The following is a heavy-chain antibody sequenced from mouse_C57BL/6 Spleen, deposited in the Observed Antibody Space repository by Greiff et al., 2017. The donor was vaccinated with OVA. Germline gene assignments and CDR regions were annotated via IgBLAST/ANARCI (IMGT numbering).Heavy chain of an antibody. CDR1: GYTFTSYT. Sequence: QVQLKESGAELARPGASVKMSCKASGYTFTSYTMHWVKQRPGQGLEWIGYINPSSGYTKYNQKFKDKATLTADKSSSTAYMQLSSLTSEDSAVYYCARGDDYDEDYFDYWGQGTTLTVSS. J-gene: IGHJ2*01. D-gene: IGHD2-4*01. CDR2: INPSSGYT. CDR3: ARGDDYDEDYFDY. V-gene: IGHV1-4*01.